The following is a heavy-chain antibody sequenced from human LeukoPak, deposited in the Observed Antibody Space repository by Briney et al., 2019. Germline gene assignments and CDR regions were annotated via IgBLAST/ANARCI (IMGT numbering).Heavy chain of an antibody. CDR3: AKDRDRSYYDILTGYYFDY. Sequence: GGSLRLSCAASGFKFSSYSMKWVRQAPGKGLEWVSFISSSSSYIYYADSLKGRFTISRDNAKNSLYLQMNSLRAEDTAVYYCAKDRDRSYYDILTGYYFDYWGQGTLVTVSS. J-gene: IGHJ4*02. CDR2: ISSSSSYI. D-gene: IGHD3-9*01. CDR1: GFKFSSYS. V-gene: IGHV3-21*04.